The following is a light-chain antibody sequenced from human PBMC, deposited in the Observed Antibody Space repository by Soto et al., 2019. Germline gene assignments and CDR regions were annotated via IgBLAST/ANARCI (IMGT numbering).Light chain of an antibody. J-gene: IGKJ1*01. CDR1: QDISDH. V-gene: IGKV1-27*01. CDR3: QQYDRTPRT. Sequence: DFQMTQSPSSLSASVGDRVTITCRASQDISDHLAWYQHKPGKVPELLIYGASTLQSGVPSRFSGGGSGTDFTLTISSLQPEDVATYYCQQYDRTPRTFGQGTKVELK. CDR2: GAS.